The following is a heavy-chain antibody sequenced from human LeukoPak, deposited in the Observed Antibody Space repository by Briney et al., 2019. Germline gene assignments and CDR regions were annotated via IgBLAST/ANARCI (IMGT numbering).Heavy chain of an antibody. D-gene: IGHD6-19*01. CDR3: ARDRDSSGWTNWFDP. Sequence: ASVKVSCKASGYTFTSYYMHRVRQAPGQGLEWMGIINPSGGSTSYAQKFQGRVTMTRDTSTSTVYMELSSLRSEDTAVYYCARDRDSSGWTNWFDPWGQGTLVTVSS. V-gene: IGHV1-46*01. CDR1: GYTFTSYY. J-gene: IGHJ5*02. CDR2: INPSGGST.